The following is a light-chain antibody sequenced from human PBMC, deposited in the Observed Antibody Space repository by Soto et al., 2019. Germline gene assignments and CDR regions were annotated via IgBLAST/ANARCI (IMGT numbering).Light chain of an antibody. Sequence: IVLTQSPATLSVSPGERVTLSCRASQSVSSLLAWYQQKPRQAPRLLVYDTSTRATGIPARFSGSGSGTDFTVTISSLQTEDFANYYCQQYNTWPYTFGQGTKLEIK. CDR3: QQYNTWPYT. CDR1: QSVSSL. CDR2: DTS. V-gene: IGKV3-15*01. J-gene: IGKJ2*01.